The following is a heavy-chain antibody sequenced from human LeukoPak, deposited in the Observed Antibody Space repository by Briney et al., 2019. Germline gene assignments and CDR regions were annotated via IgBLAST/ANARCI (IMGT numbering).Heavy chain of an antibody. Sequence: GGALRLSCAASGFIYSHYGMHWVRQAPGKGLEWVAVIWSDGTNSFYAGSVKRRFTISRDNSQRTLFLQMNSLRVEDTAMYYCVRDAQRGFDYSNSLRYWGHGTLVTVSS. CDR1: GFIYSHYG. CDR3: VRDAQRGFDYSNSLRY. CDR2: IWSDGTNS. V-gene: IGHV3-33*08. D-gene: IGHD4-11*01. J-gene: IGHJ4*01.